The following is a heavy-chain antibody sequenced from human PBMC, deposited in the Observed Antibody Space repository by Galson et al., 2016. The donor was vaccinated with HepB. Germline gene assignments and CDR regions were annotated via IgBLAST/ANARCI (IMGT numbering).Heavy chain of an antibody. CDR2: ISAYNGKT. V-gene: IGHV1-18*04. Sequence: SVKVSCKASGYTFDSYSVSWVRQAPGHGLEWMGWISAYNGKTKYAQNFQGRVTMTTDTSTSTAYMELRSLTSDDTAVHFCARGGSTVEFDYWGQGTLITVSS. D-gene: IGHD4-17*01. CDR3: ARGGSTVEFDY. CDR1: GYTFDSYS. J-gene: IGHJ4*02.